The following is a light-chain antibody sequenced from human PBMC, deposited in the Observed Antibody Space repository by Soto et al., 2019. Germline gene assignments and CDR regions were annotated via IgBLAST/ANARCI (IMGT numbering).Light chain of an antibody. CDR3: QQYGSSPPLYT. J-gene: IGKJ2*01. V-gene: IGKV3-20*01. Sequence: EIVLTQSPGTLSLSPGEGATLSCRASQSFSNNYLAWYQQQTGQAPRLLIYGASSRATGVPDRFSGSGSGTDFTLTISRLEPEDFAVYYCQQYGSSPPLYTFGQGTKLEIK. CDR2: GAS. CDR1: QSFSNNY.